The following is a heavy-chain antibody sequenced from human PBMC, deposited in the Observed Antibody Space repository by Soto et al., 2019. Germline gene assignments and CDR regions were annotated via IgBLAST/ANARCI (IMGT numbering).Heavy chain of an antibody. D-gene: IGHD2-15*01. Sequence: VGSLRLSCVASGFAFSDSAIHWVRQAPGRGLEWVGRIRNTDNGPATAYSGSVQGRFTISRDDSTNTVYMLMNSLKTEDSAVYHCARDFRPLAGPGDAFDSWGQGTMVTVS. V-gene: IGHV3-73*01. CDR3: ARDFRPLAGPGDAFDS. J-gene: IGHJ3*02. CDR1: GFAFSDSA. CDR2: IRNTDNGPAT.